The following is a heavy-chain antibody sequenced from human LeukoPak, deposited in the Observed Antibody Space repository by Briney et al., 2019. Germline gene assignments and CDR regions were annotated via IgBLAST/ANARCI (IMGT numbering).Heavy chain of an antibody. CDR3: AKRSDSRSYSAIDC. Sequence: GGSLRLSCAASGFTFSSYGMSWVRQAPGKGLEWVSGISGRAGSTYYADSVKGRFTISRDNSKNTLYLQMNSLRAEDTALYYCAKRSDSRSYSAIDCWGQGTLVTVSS. V-gene: IGHV3-23*01. D-gene: IGHD1-26*01. CDR1: GFTFSSYG. CDR2: ISGRAGST. J-gene: IGHJ4*02.